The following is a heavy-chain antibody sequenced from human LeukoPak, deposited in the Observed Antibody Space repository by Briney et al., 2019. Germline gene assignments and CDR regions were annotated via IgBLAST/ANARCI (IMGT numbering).Heavy chain of an antibody. CDR1: GYSISSGYY. Sequence: SETLSLTCAVSGYSISSGYYWGWIRQPPGKGLEWIGSIYHSGSTYCNPSLKSRVTISVDTSKNQFSLKLSSVTAADTAVYYCARLYYGGITYYYYYMDVWGKGTTVTVSS. D-gene: IGHD4-23*01. J-gene: IGHJ6*03. V-gene: IGHV4-38-2*01. CDR3: ARLYYGGITYYYYYMDV. CDR2: IYHSGST.